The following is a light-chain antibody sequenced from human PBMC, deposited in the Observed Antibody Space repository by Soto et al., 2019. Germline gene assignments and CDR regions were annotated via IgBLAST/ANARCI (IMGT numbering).Light chain of an antibody. CDR1: NIESKS. J-gene: IGLJ1*01. Sequence: SYELTQPPSVSVAPGQTASITFGGNNIESKSVHWYQQRPGQAPVLVIYVDSDRPSGIPDRFSASTSGNTAALTISRVEAGDEADYYCQVWDTSSDHYVFGSGTKLTVL. CDR3: QVWDTSSDHYV. V-gene: IGLV3-21*02. CDR2: VDS.